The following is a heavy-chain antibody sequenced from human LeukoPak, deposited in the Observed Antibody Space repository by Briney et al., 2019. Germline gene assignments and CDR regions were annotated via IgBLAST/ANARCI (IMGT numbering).Heavy chain of an antibody. Sequence: GASVKVSCKVSGYTLAGSSMHWVRQAPGKGLEWVGGFDPEDGEIIDAQDFQGRVSMTEDTSTNTAYMELTSLRSEDTAVYYCATDSYHYDSSGYVFDYWGQGTLVTVSS. CDR2: FDPEDGEI. J-gene: IGHJ4*02. CDR1: GYTLAGSS. D-gene: IGHD3-22*01. V-gene: IGHV1-24*01. CDR3: ATDSYHYDSSGYVFDY.